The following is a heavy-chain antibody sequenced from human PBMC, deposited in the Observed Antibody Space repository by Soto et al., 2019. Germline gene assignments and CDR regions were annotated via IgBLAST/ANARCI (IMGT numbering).Heavy chain of an antibody. CDR1: GFTFTSYN. CDR2: ISSSSNTI. Sequence: GGSLRLSCAASGFTFTSYNMNGVRQAPGKGLEWVSYISSSSNTIYYADSVKGRFTISRDNARNSLYLQLNSLRAEDTAVYFCARRFYNSDAFDIWGQGTMVTVSS. J-gene: IGHJ3*02. CDR3: ARRFYNSDAFDI. D-gene: IGHD1-1*01. V-gene: IGHV3-48*01.